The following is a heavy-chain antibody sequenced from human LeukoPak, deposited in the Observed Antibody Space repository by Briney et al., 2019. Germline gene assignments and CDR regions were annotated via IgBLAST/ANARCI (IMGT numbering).Heavy chain of an antibody. V-gene: IGHV3-30*18. CDR3: AKDVGYDYWHYYNMDV. CDR2: ISYVGSNK. D-gene: IGHD5-12*01. Sequence: GRSLRLSCAASGFTFTNYGMHCVRQAPGKGLEWVAVISYVGSNKYYADSVKGRFTISRDNSKNTLYLQMNRLRPEDTAVYYCAKDVGYDYWHYYNMDVSGQGRTVTVSS. CDR1: GFTFTNYG. J-gene: IGHJ6*02.